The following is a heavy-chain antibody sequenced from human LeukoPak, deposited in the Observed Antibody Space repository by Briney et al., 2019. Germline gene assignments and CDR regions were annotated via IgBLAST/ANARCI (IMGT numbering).Heavy chain of an antibody. Sequence: SVKVSCKASGGTFSSYAISWVRQAPGQGLEWMGRIIPILGIANYAQKFQGRVTITADKSTSTAYMELSSLRSEDTAVYYCARDWNDPNWFDPWGQGTLVTVSP. J-gene: IGHJ5*02. CDR1: GGTFSSYA. V-gene: IGHV1-69*04. CDR3: ARDWNDPNWFDP. D-gene: IGHD1-1*01. CDR2: IIPILGIA.